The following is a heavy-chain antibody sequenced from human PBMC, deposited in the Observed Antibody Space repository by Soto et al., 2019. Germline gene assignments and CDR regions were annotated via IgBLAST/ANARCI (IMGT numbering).Heavy chain of an antibody. J-gene: IGHJ4*02. CDR2: IKSKTNGGTT. V-gene: IGHV3-15*01. Sequence: PVGSLRLSCAASGFTFSNAWMSWVRQAPGKGLEWVGRIKSKTNGGTTDYAAPVIGRFIISRDDSKNTLYLQMNSLKTEDTAVYYCNTDDPINRYWGQGTLVTVSS. CDR3: NTDDPINRY. CDR1: GFTFSNAW.